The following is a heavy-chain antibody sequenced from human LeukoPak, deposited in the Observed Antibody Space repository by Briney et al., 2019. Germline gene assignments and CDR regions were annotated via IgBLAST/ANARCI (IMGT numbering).Heavy chain of an antibody. Sequence: GGSLRLSCAASGFTFSSYGMSWVRQAPGKGLEWVSGISDSGNNTYYADSVKGRFTISRDNSKNTLFLQMNSLRVEDTAVYYCAKRSPDYDVLTGHPYYYYYMNVWGKGTTVTISS. J-gene: IGHJ6*03. D-gene: IGHD3-9*01. V-gene: IGHV3-23*01. CDR3: AKRSPDYDVLTGHPYYYYYMNV. CDR2: ISDSGNNT. CDR1: GFTFSSYG.